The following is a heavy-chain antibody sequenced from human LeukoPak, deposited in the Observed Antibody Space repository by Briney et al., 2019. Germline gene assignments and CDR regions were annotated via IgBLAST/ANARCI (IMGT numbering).Heavy chain of an antibody. D-gene: IGHD5-12*01. J-gene: IGHJ4*02. CDR1: GGSISSGGYY. CDR3: ARSDIVAPPDY. Sequence: PSETLSLTCSVSGGSISSGGYYWSWIRQHPGKGLEWIGYIYYSGSTNYNPSLRSRVTISVDTSKNQFSLKLSSVTAADTAVYYCARSDIVAPPDYWGQGTLVTVSS. CDR2: IYYSGST. V-gene: IGHV4-61*08.